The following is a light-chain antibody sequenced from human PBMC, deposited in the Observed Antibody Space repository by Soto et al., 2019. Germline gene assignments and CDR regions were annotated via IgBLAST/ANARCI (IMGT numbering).Light chain of an antibody. CDR3: QSYDSNTVV. Sequence: NFMLTQPHSVSESPGKTVIISCTRSSGGFHSNSVQWYQQRPGSAPTTIISEDNQRPSGVPDRFSGSTDGSSNSASLIISGLQTEDEADYYCQSYDSNTVVFGGGTKLTVL. V-gene: IGLV6-57*03. CDR1: SGGFHSNS. J-gene: IGLJ2*01. CDR2: EDN.